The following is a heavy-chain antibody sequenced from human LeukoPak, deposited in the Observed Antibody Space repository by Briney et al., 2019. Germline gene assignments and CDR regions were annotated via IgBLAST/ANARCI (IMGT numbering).Heavy chain of an antibody. Sequence: VASVKVSCKASGGTFSSYAISWVRQAPGQGLEWLGWISTYNGNTHYAQKLQGRVTMTTDTSTTTAYMELRSLRSDDTAVYYCARDYRTGFDYWGQGTLVTVSS. J-gene: IGHJ4*02. D-gene: IGHD7-27*01. CDR2: ISTYNGNT. CDR1: GGTFSSYA. CDR3: ARDYRTGFDY. V-gene: IGHV1-18*01.